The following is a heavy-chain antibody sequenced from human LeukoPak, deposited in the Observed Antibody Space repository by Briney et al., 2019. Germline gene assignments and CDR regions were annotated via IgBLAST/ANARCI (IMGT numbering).Heavy chain of an antibody. V-gene: IGHV4-59*08. CDR1: GGSISSYY. D-gene: IGHD1-26*01. CDR2: IYYSGST. J-gene: IGHJ4*02. CDR3: ARHLGVGADDY. Sequence: PSETLSLTCTVSGGSISSYYWSWIRQPPGKGLEWIGYIYYSGSTNYNPSLKSRVTISVDTSKNQFSLKLGSVTAADTAVYYCARHLGVGADDYWGQGTLVTVSS.